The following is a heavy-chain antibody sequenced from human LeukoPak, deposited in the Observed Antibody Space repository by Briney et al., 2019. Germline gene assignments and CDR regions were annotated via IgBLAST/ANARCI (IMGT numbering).Heavy chain of an antibody. J-gene: IGHJ4*02. Sequence: SETLSLTCTVAGGSMSSYYWNWIRQPPGKGLEWIGYFHYSGSTNYNPSLKSRVTISVDTSKNQFSLKLSSVTAADTAVYYCAREGWVSMVDYWGQGTLVTVSS. D-gene: IGHD5/OR15-5a*01. CDR1: GGSMSSYY. CDR2: FHYSGST. CDR3: AREGWVSMVDY. V-gene: IGHV4-59*12.